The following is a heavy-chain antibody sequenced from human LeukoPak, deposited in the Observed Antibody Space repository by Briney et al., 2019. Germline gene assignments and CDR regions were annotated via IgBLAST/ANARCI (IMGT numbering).Heavy chain of an antibody. CDR3: AKDTVRGSHRHFDY. D-gene: IGHD3-16*02. CDR1: GFTFSSYG. Sequence: GGSLRLSCAASGFTFSSYGMHWVRQAPGKGLEWVAFIRYDGSNKYYADSVKGRFTTSRDNSKKTVSLQMNSLRAEDTAVYYCAKDTVRGSHRHFDYWGQGTLVTVSS. J-gene: IGHJ4*02. V-gene: IGHV3-30*02. CDR2: IRYDGSNK.